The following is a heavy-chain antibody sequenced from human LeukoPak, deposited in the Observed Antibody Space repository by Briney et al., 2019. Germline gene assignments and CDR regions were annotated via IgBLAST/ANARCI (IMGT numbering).Heavy chain of an antibody. V-gene: IGHV1-18*01. D-gene: IGHD6-13*01. CDR3: ARLGQQLILWFDP. CDR1: GYILTDYG. Sequence: ASVKVSCKASGYILTDYGITWVRQAPGRGLEWMGWINSYTEDTDYAQKFQGRVTMTIDTSTSTAYMELSSLTSADTAVYYCARLGQQLILWFDPWGQGTLVTVSS. J-gene: IGHJ5*02. CDR2: INSYTEDT.